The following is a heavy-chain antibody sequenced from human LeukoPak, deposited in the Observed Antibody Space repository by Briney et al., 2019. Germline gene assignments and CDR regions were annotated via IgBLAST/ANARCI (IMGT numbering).Heavy chain of an antibody. Sequence: ETLSLTCAVYGGSFSGYYWSWVRQAPGKGLEWVSAISGSGGSTYYADSVKGRFTISRDNSKNTLYLQMNSLRAEDTAVYYCAKTTIVVVVAATIFDYWGQGTLVTVSS. CDR2: ISGSGGST. CDR3: AKTTIVVVVAATIFDY. CDR1: GGSFSGYY. J-gene: IGHJ4*02. V-gene: IGHV3-23*01. D-gene: IGHD2-15*01.